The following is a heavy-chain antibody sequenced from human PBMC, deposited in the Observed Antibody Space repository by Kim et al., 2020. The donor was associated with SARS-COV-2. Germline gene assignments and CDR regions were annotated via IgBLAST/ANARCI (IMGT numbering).Heavy chain of an antibody. Sequence: SETLSLTCTVSGGSISSSSYYWGWIRQPPGKGLEWIGSIYYSGSTYYNPSLKSRVTISVDTSKNQFSLKLSSVTAADTAVYYCARPEGGGYDYYYYGMDVWGQGTTVTVSS. CDR2: IYYSGST. V-gene: IGHV4-39*01. CDR3: ARPEGGGYDYYYYGMDV. CDR1: GGSISSSSYY. J-gene: IGHJ6*02. D-gene: IGHD5-12*01.